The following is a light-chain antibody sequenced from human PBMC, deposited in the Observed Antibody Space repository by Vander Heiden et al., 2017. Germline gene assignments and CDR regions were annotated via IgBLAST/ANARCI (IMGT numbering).Light chain of an antibody. J-gene: IGLJ2*01. Sequence: SYVLTQPPSVSLAPGQTARITCERDEIRGKSVNWYQQKPGQAPVLVIYYDSDRTSGIPERFSGSNSGNTATLTISRVEAGDEADYYCQVWDSGSDHLVFGGGTKLTVL. CDR1: EIRGKS. CDR2: YDS. CDR3: QVWDSGSDHLV. V-gene: IGLV3-21*04.